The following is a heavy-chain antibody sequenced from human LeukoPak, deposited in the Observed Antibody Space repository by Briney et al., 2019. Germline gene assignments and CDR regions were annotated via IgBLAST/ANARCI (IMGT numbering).Heavy chain of an antibody. CDR3: AIGVYDILTGYLTYFDY. CDR1: GFTFSSYS. Sequence: PGGSLRLSCAASGFTFSSYSMNWVRQAPGKGLEWVSSISSSSSYIYYADSVKGRFTISRDNAKNSLYLQMNSLRAEDTAVYYCAIGVYDILTGYLTYFDYWGQGTLVTVSS. J-gene: IGHJ4*02. D-gene: IGHD3-9*01. V-gene: IGHV3-21*01. CDR2: ISSSSSYI.